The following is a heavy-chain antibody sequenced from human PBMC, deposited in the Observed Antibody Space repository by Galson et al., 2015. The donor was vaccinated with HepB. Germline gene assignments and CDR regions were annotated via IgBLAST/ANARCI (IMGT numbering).Heavy chain of an antibody. V-gene: IGHV3-33*06. Sequence: SLRLSCAASGFNFNSFGMHWVRQAPGKGLEWVAVIWYDGTNKYYADSVKGRFTISRDNSENTLYLQMNSLRAEDTAMYYCAKEFLAWSYYTAFDSCGQGTLVTVSS. D-gene: IGHD1-26*01. CDR2: IWYDGTNK. J-gene: IGHJ4*02. CDR1: GFNFNSFG. CDR3: AKEFLAWSYYTAFDS.